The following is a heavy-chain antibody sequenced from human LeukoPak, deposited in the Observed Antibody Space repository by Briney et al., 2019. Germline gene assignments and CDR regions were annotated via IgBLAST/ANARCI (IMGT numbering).Heavy chain of an antibody. CDR2: IKQDGSDI. D-gene: IGHD3-10*01. CDR3: ARARYGSGGYFFDF. V-gene: IGHV3-7*04. J-gene: IGHJ4*02. Sequence: GGSLRLSCAASGFNFNSYWMSWARQAPGKGLECVANIKQDGSDIYFVDSVKGRFTISRDNAKNSLYLQMNSLRGEDTAVYYCARARYGSGGYFFDFWGQGTLVTVSS. CDR1: GFNFNSYW.